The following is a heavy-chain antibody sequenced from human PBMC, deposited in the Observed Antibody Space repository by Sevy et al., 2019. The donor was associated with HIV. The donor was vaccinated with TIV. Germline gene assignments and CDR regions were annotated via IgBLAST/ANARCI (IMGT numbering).Heavy chain of an antibody. D-gene: IGHD1-26*01. CDR3: SRDTRGKSFDY. CDR2: MNTYNGNT. V-gene: IGHV1-18*01. Sequence: ASVKVSCKASGYTFSGYSISWVRQAPGQGLEWMGGMNTYNGNTKYAQKVQGRVTMTTDTSTSTVYMELRGVGSDDTDGYYCSRDTRGKSFDYWGQGTLVTVSS. CDR1: GYTFSGYS. J-gene: IGHJ4*02.